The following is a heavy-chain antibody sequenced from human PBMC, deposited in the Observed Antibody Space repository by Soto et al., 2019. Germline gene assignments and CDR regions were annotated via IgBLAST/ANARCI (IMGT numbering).Heavy chain of an antibody. CDR2: FDPEDGET. CDR1: GYTLTELS. V-gene: IGHV1-24*01. J-gene: IGHJ4*02. CDR3: ARHDSQDLDY. D-gene: IGHD5-18*01. Sequence: ASVKVSCKVSGYTLTELSMHWVRQAPGKGLEWMGGFDPEDGETIYAQKFQGRVTMTEDTSTDTAYMELSSLKASDTAMYYCARHDSQDLDYWGQGTLVTVSS.